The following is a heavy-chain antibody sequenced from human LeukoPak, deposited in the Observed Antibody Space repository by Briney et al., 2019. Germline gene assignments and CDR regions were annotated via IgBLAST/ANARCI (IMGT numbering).Heavy chain of an antibody. D-gene: IGHD3-3*01. J-gene: IGHJ1*01. CDR1: GGTFSSYA. CDR3: ATLRFLEWLLFPEYFEH. CDR2: IIPILGIA. V-gene: IGHV1-69*04. Sequence: GASVKVSCKASGGTFSSYAISWVRQAPGQGLEWMGRIIPILGIANYAQKFQGRVTITADKSTSTAYMELSSLRSEDTAVYYCATLRFLEWLLFPEYFEHWGQGTLVTVSS.